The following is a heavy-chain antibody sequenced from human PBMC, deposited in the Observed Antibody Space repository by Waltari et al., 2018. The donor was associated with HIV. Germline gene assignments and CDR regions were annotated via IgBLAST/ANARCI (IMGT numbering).Heavy chain of an antibody. CDR3: ARGSNYTDPYYYYGMDV. J-gene: IGHJ6*02. CDR1: GFTFSSYD. V-gene: IGHV3-13*01. Sequence: EVQLVESGGGLVQPGGSLRLSCAASGFTFSSYDMHWVRQATGKGLEWVSAIGTAGDTYYPGSVKGRFTISRENAKNSLYLQMNSLRAGDTAVYYCARGSNYTDPYYYYGMDVWGQGTTVTVSS. D-gene: IGHD4-4*01. CDR2: IGTAGDT.